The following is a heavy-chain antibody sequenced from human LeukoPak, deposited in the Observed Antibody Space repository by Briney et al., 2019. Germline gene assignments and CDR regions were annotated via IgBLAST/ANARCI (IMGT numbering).Heavy chain of an antibody. Sequence: ASVKVSCNASGGTFSGHAISWVRQAPGQGLEWMGGTIPIFGATNYTQRFQGRITITTDESTTTAYMELTSLRSEDTAVYFCAGGDPFNYYMDVWGKGTSVTVFS. J-gene: IGHJ6*03. CDR2: TIPIFGAT. D-gene: IGHD4-17*01. CDR3: AGGDPFNYYMDV. CDR1: GGTFSGHA. V-gene: IGHV1-69*05.